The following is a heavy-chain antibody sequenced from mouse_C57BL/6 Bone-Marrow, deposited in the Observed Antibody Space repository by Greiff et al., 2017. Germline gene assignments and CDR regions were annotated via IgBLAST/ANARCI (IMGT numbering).Heavy chain of an antibody. CDR3: AGGYITTASEYIDY. CDR1: GYTFTSYW. Sequence: VQLQQPGAELVKPGASVKMSCKASGYTFTSYWITWVKQRPGQGLEWIGDIYPGSGSTNYNEKFKSKATLTVDTSSSTAYMQLSSLTSEASAVYYCAGGYITTASEYIDYWGQGTTLTVSS. CDR2: IYPGSGST. D-gene: IGHD1-1*01. J-gene: IGHJ2*01. V-gene: IGHV1-55*01.